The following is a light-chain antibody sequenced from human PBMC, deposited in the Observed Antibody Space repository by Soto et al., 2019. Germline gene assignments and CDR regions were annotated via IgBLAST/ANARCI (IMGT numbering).Light chain of an antibody. Sequence: DIQMTQSPSSLSASVGERVTITCRTSQPMSANLDWYQHKPGSAPKLLIYDVSNLQSGVPSRFSGSGSGTEFTLTITNLQPQDFATYYCQQTHASFGQGTKLEGK. CDR3: QQTHAS. CDR2: DVS. J-gene: IGKJ2*03. V-gene: IGKV1-39*01. CDR1: QPMSAN.